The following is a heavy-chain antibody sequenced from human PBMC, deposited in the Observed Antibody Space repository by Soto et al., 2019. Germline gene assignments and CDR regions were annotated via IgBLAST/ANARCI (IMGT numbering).Heavy chain of an antibody. CDR1: GFTFSSYA. CDR3: AKGGLWFGELLPYYYYGMDV. J-gene: IGHJ6*02. V-gene: IGHV3-23*01. CDR2: ISGSGGST. Sequence: GGSLRLSCAASGFTFSSYAMSWVRQAPGKGLEWVSAISGSGGSTYYADSVKGRFTISRDNSKNTLYLQMNSLRAEDTAVYYCAKGGLWFGELLPYYYYGMDVWGQGTTVTVSS. D-gene: IGHD3-10*01.